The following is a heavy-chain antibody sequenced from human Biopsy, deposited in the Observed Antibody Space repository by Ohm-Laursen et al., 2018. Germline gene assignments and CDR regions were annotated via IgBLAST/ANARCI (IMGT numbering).Heavy chain of an antibody. Sequence: SLRLSCAASGFNFDTYAMSWVRQAPGRGLECVPIISPSSAYTYYGDSVKGRFTISRDNSRNTLYLQMNSLRAEDTAIYYCAKDWTSQYYYDTMDDYWGQGTLVTVSS. CDR1: GFNFDTYA. CDR3: AKDWTSQYYYDTMDDY. D-gene: IGHD3-22*01. V-gene: IGHV3-23*01. CDR2: ISPSSAYT. J-gene: IGHJ4*02.